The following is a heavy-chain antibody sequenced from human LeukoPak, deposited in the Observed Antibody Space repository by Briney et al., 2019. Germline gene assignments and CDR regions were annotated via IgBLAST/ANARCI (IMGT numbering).Heavy chain of an antibody. J-gene: IGHJ4*02. CDR2: INWNGGST. CDR3: AKDTPYYYGDYFDY. Sequence: AGGSLRLSCAASGFTFDDYGMSWVRQAPGKGLEWVSGINWNGGSTGYADSVKGRFTISRDNSKNTLYLQMNSLRAEDTAVYYCAKDTPYYYGDYFDYWGQGTLVTVSS. V-gene: IGHV3-20*04. D-gene: IGHD4-17*01. CDR1: GFTFDDYG.